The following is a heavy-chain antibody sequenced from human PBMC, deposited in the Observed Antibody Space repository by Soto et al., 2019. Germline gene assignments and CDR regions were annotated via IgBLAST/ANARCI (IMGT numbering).Heavy chain of an antibody. V-gene: IGHV3-23*01. Sequence: GGSLRLSCAASGFTFSSYAMSWVRQAPGKGLEWVSAISGSGGSTYYADSVKGRFTISRDNSKNTLYLQMNSLRAEDTAVYYCAKVLSNGYGDYYYFDYWGQGTLVTVSS. CDR3: AKVLSNGYGDYYYFDY. CDR1: GFTFSSYA. CDR2: ISGSGGST. D-gene: IGHD4-17*01. J-gene: IGHJ4*02.